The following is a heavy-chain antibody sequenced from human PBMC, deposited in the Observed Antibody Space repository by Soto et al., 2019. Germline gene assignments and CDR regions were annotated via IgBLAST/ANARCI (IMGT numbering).Heavy chain of an antibody. Sequence: EVQLVESGGGLVQPGGSLSLSCAASGSTFSNNNRIWSPQAQGKGREWVAVIYSGGNTYYADPVKGRCTISKDNSKNMLYLQMNNLRVEDTAVYYCARGASIAVVPALDVWGQGTTVTVSS. CDR1: GSTFSNNN. CDR3: ARGASIAVVPALDV. D-gene: IGHD2-2*01. CDR2: IYSGGNT. J-gene: IGHJ6*02. V-gene: IGHV3-66*01.